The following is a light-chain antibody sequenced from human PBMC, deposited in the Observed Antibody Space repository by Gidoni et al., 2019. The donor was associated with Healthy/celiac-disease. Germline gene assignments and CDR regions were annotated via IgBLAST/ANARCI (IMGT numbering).Light chain of an antibody. CDR1: QSVSSSY. Sequence: LYQSQGTLSLSPVEKATLSCRASQSVSSSYLAWYQQKPGQAPRLLIYGASSRATGIPDRFSGSGSGTDFTLTISRLEPEDFAVYYCQQYDSSPGTFGQGTRVEIK. CDR3: QQYDSSPGT. CDR2: GAS. V-gene: IGKV3-20*01. J-gene: IGKJ5*01.